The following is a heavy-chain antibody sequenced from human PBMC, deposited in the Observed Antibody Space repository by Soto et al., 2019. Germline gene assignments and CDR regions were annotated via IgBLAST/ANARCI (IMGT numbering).Heavy chain of an antibody. V-gene: IGHV3-23*01. CDR1: GFTFNNFG. J-gene: IGHJ4*02. CDR2: VSGRADST. CDR3: ASDSPAGDY. D-gene: IGHD3-22*01. Sequence: EVQLLESGGGLVQPGGSLRLSCAASGFTFNNFGMTWVRQAPGKGLEWISGVSGRADSTHYADTVKGRFTISRDNSRYTMYLQMNSLRAEDTAVYYCASDSPAGDYWGQGTLVTVSS.